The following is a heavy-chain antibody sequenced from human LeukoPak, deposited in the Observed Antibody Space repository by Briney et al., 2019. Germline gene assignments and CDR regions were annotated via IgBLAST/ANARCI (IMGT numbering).Heavy chain of an antibody. CDR2: ISYDGSNK. Sequence: GGSLRLSCAASGFTFSSYAMHWVRQAPGKGLEWVAVISYDGSNKYYADSVKGRFTISRDNSKNTLYLQMNSLRAEDTAVYYCARSTAVGGLDYWGQGTLVTVSS. CDR3: ARSTAVGGLDY. V-gene: IGHV3-30*04. D-gene: IGHD4-23*01. J-gene: IGHJ4*02. CDR1: GFTFSSYA.